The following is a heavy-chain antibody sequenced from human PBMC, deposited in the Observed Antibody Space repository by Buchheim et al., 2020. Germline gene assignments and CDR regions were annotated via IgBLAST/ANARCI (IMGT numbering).Heavy chain of an antibody. D-gene: IGHD3-22*01. CDR1: GFTFSSYA. J-gene: IGHJ6*03. CDR3: AKVREETYYDSSGYEYYYYYYYVDV. CDR2: ISGSGGST. Sequence: EVQLLESGGGLVQPGGSLRLSCAASGFTFSSYAMSWVRQAPGKGLEWVSAISGSGGSTYYADSVKGRFTISRDNSKNTLYLQMNSLRAEDTAVYYCAKVREETYYDSSGYEYYYYYYYVDVWGKGTT. V-gene: IGHV3-23*01.